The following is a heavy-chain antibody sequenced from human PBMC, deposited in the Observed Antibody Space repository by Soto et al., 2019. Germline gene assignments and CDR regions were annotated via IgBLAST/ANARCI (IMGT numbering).Heavy chain of an antibody. V-gene: IGHV3-64D*06. CDR3: VKVSTFYDILTGYYSTNFFDP. J-gene: IGHJ5*02. CDR2: ISSGGDIT. D-gene: IGHD3-9*01. Sequence: GGSLRLSCSASGFTFSEYSMHWVRQAPGKGLQYVSTISSGGDITYYADSVKGRFTISRDNSKNTLYLQMNSLRPEDTAVYYCVKVSTFYDILTGYYSTNFFDPWGQGTLVTGSS. CDR1: GFTFSEYS.